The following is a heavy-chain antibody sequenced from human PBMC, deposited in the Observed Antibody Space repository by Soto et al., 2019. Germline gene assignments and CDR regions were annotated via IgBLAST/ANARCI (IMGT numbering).Heavy chain of an antibody. D-gene: IGHD5-12*01. J-gene: IGHJ4*02. CDR1: GFTFSDYY. CDR3: ALKWPRFGDVLSH. CDR2: ISGSSSYT. Sequence: PGRNLRISCAASGFTFSDYYMSWIRQAPGKGLEWLSYISGSSSYTNYADSVKGRFTIFRDNAKNSLYLQINSLRVEDTAVYYCALKWPRFGDVLSHWGQGTLGT. V-gene: IGHV3-11*06.